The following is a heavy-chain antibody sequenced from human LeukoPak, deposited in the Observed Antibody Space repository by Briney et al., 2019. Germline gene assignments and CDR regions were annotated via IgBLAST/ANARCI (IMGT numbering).Heavy chain of an antibody. Sequence: GGSLRLSCVASGLTFSNYGIHWVRQAPGKGLEWVTYIRYDGTTIYYADSVEGRFTISRDNSKNTVYLQMNSLRVEDTAVYYCAKEIYCTATTCQGNDAFDLWGQGTRVTVSS. CDR2: IRYDGTTI. CDR3: AKEIYCTATTCQGNDAFDL. CDR1: GLTFSNYG. J-gene: IGHJ3*01. D-gene: IGHD2-8*02. V-gene: IGHV3-30*02.